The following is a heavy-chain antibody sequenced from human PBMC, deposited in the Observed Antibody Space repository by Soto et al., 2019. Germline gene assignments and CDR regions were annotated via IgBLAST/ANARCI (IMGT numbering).Heavy chain of an antibody. CDR1: GYTFTSYG. J-gene: IGHJ6*02. D-gene: IGHD6-6*01. CDR2: ISAYNGNT. Sequence: GASVKVSCKASGYTFTSYGISWVRQAPGQGLEWMGWISAYNGNTNYAQKLQGRVTMTTDTSTSTAYMELRSLRSDDTAVYYCARDASGSSSKYYYYYGMDVWGQGTTVTVSS. CDR3: ARDASGSSSKYYYYYGMDV. V-gene: IGHV1-18*04.